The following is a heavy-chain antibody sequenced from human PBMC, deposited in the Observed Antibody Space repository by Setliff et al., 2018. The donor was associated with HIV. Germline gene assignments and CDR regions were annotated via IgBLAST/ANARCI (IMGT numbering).Heavy chain of an antibody. CDR1: GFSVSSNY. J-gene: IGHJ3*02. V-gene: IGHV3-66*04. CDR2: INRGGNT. Sequence: SLRLSCAASGFSVSSNYMSWVRQAPGKGLEWVSVINRGGNTYYADSVKGQVTISADRYISTAYLQWNSLKASDTAFYFCARHRHTAAGTLDAFDIWGQGTMVTVSS. D-gene: IGHD6-13*01. CDR3: ARHRHTAAGTLDAFDI.